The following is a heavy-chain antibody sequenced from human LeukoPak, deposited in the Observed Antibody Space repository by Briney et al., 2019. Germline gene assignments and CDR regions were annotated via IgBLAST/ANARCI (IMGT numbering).Heavy chain of an antibody. CDR3: ARLDFWSGYTFDY. V-gene: IGHV3-53*01. Sequence: WVSVIYSGGSTYYADSVKGRFTISRDNSKNTLYLQMNSLRAEDTAVYYCARLDFWSGYTFDYWGQGTLVTVSS. D-gene: IGHD3-3*01. J-gene: IGHJ4*02. CDR2: IYSGGST.